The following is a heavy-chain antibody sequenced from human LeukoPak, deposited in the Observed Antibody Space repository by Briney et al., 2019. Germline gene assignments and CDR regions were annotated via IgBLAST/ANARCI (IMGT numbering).Heavy chain of an antibody. Sequence: SGGSLRLSCEGSGFTFRSHWMSWVRQAPGKGLEWVANIHQYGGEEYYVDSVRGRFSISRDNAKNSLYLEMNSLRAEDTAVYYCARLVSSSPDCWGQGTLVTVSS. V-gene: IGHV3-7*01. D-gene: IGHD6-13*01. CDR3: ARLVSSSPDC. CDR2: IHQYGGEE. J-gene: IGHJ4*02. CDR1: GFTFRSHW.